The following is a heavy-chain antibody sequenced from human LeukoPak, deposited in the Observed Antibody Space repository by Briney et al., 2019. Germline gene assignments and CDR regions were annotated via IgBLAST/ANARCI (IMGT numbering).Heavy chain of an antibody. Sequence: QAGGSLRLSCAASGFNFSSYAMHWVRQAPGKGLEWVAVISYDGSNKYYADSVKGRFTISRDNSKNTLYLQMNSLRAEDTAVYYCAKDRGYSYGFGNYYFDYWGQGTLVTVSS. CDR1: GFNFSSYA. V-gene: IGHV3-30-3*01. CDR3: AKDRGYSYGFGNYYFDY. D-gene: IGHD5-18*01. CDR2: ISYDGSNK. J-gene: IGHJ4*02.